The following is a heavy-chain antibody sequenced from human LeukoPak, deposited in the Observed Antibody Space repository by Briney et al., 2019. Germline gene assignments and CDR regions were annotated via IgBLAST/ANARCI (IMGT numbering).Heavy chain of an antibody. J-gene: IGHJ4*02. Sequence: GESLKISCKGSGYSFSSYWIGWVRQMPGKGLEWVSVIYSGGSTYYADSVKGRFTISRDNSKNTLYLQMNSLRAEDTAIYYCARHEPYDSGSHYDYWGQGTLVTVSS. D-gene: IGHD3-10*01. CDR1: GYSFSSYW. V-gene: IGHV3-53*01. CDR2: IYSGGST. CDR3: ARHEPYDSGSHYDY.